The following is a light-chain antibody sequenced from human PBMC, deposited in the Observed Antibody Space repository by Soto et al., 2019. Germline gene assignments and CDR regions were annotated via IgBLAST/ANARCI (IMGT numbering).Light chain of an antibody. CDR3: SSYTSSSTHNYV. J-gene: IGLJ1*01. Sequence: QSVLTQPAPASGSPGQSITISCTGTSSDVGGYNYVSWYQQHPGKAPKLMIYDVSNRPSGVSNRFSGSKSGNTASLTISGLQAEDEADYYCSSYTSSSTHNYVFGTGTKVTVL. CDR2: DVS. CDR1: SSDVGGYNY. V-gene: IGLV2-14*01.